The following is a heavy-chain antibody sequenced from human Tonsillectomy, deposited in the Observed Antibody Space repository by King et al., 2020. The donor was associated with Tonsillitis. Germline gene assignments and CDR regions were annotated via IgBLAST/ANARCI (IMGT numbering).Heavy chain of an antibody. CDR1: GGSISSHF. D-gene: IGHD3-16*02. CDR3: ARDDYVWGSFRSMGAFDI. Sequence: LQLQESGPGLVKPSETLSLTVTGSGGSISSHFWSWSRQPPGKGLEWIGYMYYSGSPNYNPSLKSRVTISVDTSKNQFSLKLNSVTAADTAVYYCARDDYVWGSFRSMGAFDIWGQGTMVTVSS. J-gene: IGHJ3*02. CDR2: MYYSGSP. V-gene: IGHV4-59*11.